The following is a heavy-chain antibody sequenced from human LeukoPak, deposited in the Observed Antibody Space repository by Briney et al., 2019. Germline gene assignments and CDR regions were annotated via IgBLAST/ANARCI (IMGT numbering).Heavy chain of an antibody. Sequence: ASVKVSCKGSGYTFTSYGISWVRRAPGQGLEWMGWISAYNGNTNYAQKLQGRVTMTTDTSTRTAYMELRSLRSDDTAVYYCASQYYDFWSGYYTQFDYWGQGTLVTVSS. V-gene: IGHV1-18*01. CDR1: GYTFTSYG. CDR3: ASQYYDFWSGYYTQFDY. CDR2: ISAYNGNT. D-gene: IGHD3-3*01. J-gene: IGHJ4*02.